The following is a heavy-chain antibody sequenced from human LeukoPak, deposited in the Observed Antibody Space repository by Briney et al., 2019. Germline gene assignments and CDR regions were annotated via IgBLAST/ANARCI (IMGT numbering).Heavy chain of an antibody. D-gene: IGHD2-21*02. V-gene: IGHV3-48*02. CDR1: GFTFSSYS. Sequence: GGSLRLSCAASGFTFSSYSMNWVRQAPGEGLEWVSYITSSSSTIYYADSVKGRFTISRDNAKNSLYLQMNSLRDEDTAVYYCARDSYCGGDCFSGFLDYWGQGTLVTVSS. CDR3: ARDSYCGGDCFSGFLDY. J-gene: IGHJ4*02. CDR2: ITSSSSTI.